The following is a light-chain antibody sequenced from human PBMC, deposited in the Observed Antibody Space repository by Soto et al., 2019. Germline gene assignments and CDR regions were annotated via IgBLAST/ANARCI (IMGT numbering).Light chain of an antibody. J-gene: IGLJ1*01. CDR2: EVS. V-gene: IGLV2-14*03. Sequence: QSVLTQPPSASGSPGQSVTISCTGASSDVGGYDRVSWFQQHPGKAPKLIIYEVSHRFSGLSYRFSGSKSGNTASLTISGLQAEDEGDYYCTSFAPGRIYVFGSGTKV. CDR3: TSFAPGRIYV. CDR1: SSDVGGYDR.